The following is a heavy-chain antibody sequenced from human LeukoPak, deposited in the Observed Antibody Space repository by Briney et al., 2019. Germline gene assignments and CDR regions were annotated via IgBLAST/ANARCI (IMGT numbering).Heavy chain of an antibody. V-gene: IGHV3-21*01. CDR3: AREFLGLVAGIDY. J-gene: IGHJ4*02. CDR2: ISSSSSYI. CDR1: GFTFSSYS. Sequence: PGGSLRLSCAASGFTFSSYSMNWVRQAPGKGLEWVSSISSSSSYIYYADSVKGRFTISRDNAKNSLYLQTNSLRAEDTAVYYCAREFLGLVAGIDYWGQGTLVTVSS. D-gene: IGHD6-19*01.